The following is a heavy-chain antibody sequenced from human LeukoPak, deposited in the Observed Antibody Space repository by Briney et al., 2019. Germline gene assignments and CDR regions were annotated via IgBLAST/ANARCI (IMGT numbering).Heavy chain of an antibody. V-gene: IGHV3-48*01. CDR2: ISDSSAM. J-gene: IGHJ4*02. D-gene: IGHD5-12*01. CDR1: GFTFSSYA. CDR3: ARDGGYSGYDADC. Sequence: GGSLRLSCAASGFTFSSYAMHWVRQAPGKGLEWVSYISDSSAMYYADSVRGRFTISRENDKNSLFLQMNSLRAEDTAVYYRARDGGYSGYDADCWGQGTLVTVSS.